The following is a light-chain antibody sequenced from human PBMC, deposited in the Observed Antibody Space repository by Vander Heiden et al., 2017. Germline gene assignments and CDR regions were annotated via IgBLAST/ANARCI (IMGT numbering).Light chain of an antibody. CDR1: QSVSSTC. CDR2: GAS. Sequence: EILLTQSLGTLSLSPGERATLPCSASQSVSSTCLAWYQQKPGQAPRLLIYGASSRATGIPDRFSGSGSGTDFTLTISRLEPEDFAVYYCQQYGATPPFTFGPGTKVDIK. J-gene: IGKJ3*01. CDR3: QQYGATPPFT. V-gene: IGKV3-20*01.